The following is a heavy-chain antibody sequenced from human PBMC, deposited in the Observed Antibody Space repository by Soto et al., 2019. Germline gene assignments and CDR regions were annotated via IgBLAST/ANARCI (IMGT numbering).Heavy chain of an antibody. CDR1: GDTFSSYA. D-gene: IGHD3-22*01. J-gene: IGHJ6*02. CDR3: ARDGSGYRSRASPMDV. V-gene: IGHV1-69*01. Sequence: QVQLVQSGAEVKKPGSSVKVSCKASGDTFSSYAIRWVRQAPGQGLEWMGGIIPIFGTANYAQKFQGRVKITADEATSTAYMELSSLRSEDTAVDYGARDGSGYRSRASPMDVWGQVTTVTVSS. CDR2: IIPIFGTA.